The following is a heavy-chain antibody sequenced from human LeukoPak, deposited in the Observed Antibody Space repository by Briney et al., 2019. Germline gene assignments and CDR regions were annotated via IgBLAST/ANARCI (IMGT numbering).Heavy chain of an antibody. CDR3: TTRSTQTDSGSYGVDY. J-gene: IGHJ4*02. CDR2: ISGSGGST. CDR1: GFTFSSYA. Sequence: GGSLRLSCAASGFTFSSYAMSWVRQAPGKGLEWVSAISGSGGSTYYADSVKGRFTISRDNSKNTLYLQMNSLRAEDTAVYYCTTRSTQTDSGSYGVDYWGQGTLVTVSS. V-gene: IGHV3-23*01. D-gene: IGHD1-26*01.